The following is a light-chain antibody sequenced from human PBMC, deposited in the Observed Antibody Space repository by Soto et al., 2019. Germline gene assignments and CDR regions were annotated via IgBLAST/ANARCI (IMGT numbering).Light chain of an antibody. J-gene: IGLJ1*01. CDR1: SSDVGAYNY. CDR2: DIS. CDR3: TSYTSSSTLGV. V-gene: IGLV2-14*01. Sequence: QSALTQPASVSGSPGQSITISCTGTSSDVGAYNYVSWYQQHPGKAPKLTIYDISNRPSRVSDRFSGSKSGNTASLTISGLQADDEADYYCTSYTSSSTLGVFGTGTKVTVL.